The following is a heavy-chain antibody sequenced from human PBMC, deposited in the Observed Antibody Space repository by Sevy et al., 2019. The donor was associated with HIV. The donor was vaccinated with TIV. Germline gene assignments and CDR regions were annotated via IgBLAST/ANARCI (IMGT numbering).Heavy chain of an antibody. V-gene: IGHV1-46*01. Sequence: ASVKVSCKASGYTFTSYYMHWVRQAPGQGLEWMGIINPSGGSTSYAQKFQDRVTMTRDTSTSTVYMELSSLRSEDTAVYYCARDPRLLWFGELRRYFDYWGQGTLVTVSS. CDR1: GYTFTSYY. CDR2: INPSGGST. D-gene: IGHD3-10*01. J-gene: IGHJ4*02. CDR3: ARDPRLLWFGELRRYFDY.